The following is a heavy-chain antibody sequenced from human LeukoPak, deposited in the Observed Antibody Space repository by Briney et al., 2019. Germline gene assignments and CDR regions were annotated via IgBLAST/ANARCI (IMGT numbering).Heavy chain of an antibody. D-gene: IGHD3-22*01. CDR1: GFTFSSYA. CDR2: ISGGGGST. V-gene: IGHV3-23*01. J-gene: IGHJ4*02. CDR3: AKAYYYDSSGYYPLGY. Sequence: LSGGSLRLSCAASGFTFSSYAMSWVRQAPGKGLEWVSRISGGGGSTYYADSVKGRFTISRDNSKNTLYLQMNSLRAEDTAVYYCAKAYYYDSSGYYPLGYWGQGTLVTVPS.